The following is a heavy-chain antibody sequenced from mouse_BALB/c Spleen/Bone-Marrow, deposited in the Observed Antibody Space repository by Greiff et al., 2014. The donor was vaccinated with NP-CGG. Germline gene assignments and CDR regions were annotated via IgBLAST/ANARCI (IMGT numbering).Heavy chain of an antibody. CDR3: GSGPAWFAY. CDR1: GYSFTGYL. V-gene: IGHV1-37*01. Sequence: VQLKQSGPELVKPGASVKISCKASGYSFTGYLMNWVKQSHGKSLEWIGRINPYNGDTFYNQKFKGKATLTVDKSSSTAHMELLSLTSEDSAVYYCGSGPAWFAYWGQGTLVTVSA. J-gene: IGHJ3*01. CDR2: INPYNGDT.